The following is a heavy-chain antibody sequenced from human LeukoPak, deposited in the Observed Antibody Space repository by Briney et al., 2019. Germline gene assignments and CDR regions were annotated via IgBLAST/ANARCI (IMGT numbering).Heavy chain of an antibody. D-gene: IGHD3-22*01. CDR2: INPDESTT. CDR3: AKDKESKTTYYYDSSGYYPYYFDY. Sequence: GGSLRLSCAASGFTFSYSWMHWVRQAPGKGLVWVSRINPDESTTSYADSVKGRFTISRDNAKNTLYLQMHSLRAEDTAVYYCAKDKESKTTYYYDSSGYYPYYFDYWGQGTLVTVSS. J-gene: IGHJ4*02. CDR1: GFTFSYSW. V-gene: IGHV3-74*01.